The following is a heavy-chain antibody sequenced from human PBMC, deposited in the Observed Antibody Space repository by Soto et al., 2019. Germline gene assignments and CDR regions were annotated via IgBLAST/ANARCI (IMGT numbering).Heavy chain of an antibody. CDR2: IYNSGTT. V-gene: IGHV4-59*01. CDR1: GDSISRYY. J-gene: IGHJ4*01. D-gene: IGHD3-9*01. CDR3: PRSVLTGVSDY. Sequence: PSETLSLTCTVSGDSISRYYWTWIRQPPGKGLECIGYIYNSGTTNYNPSLKSRVTISADTSKNQISLKLSSVTAADTAVYYCPRSVLTGVSDYWGHGTPVTVSS.